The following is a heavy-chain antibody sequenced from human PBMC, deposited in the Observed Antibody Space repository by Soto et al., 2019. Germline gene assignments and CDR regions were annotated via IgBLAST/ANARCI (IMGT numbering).Heavy chain of an antibody. CDR1: GFTFSSYA. J-gene: IGHJ5*02. Sequence: LRLSCAASGFTFSSYAMHWVRQAPGKGLEWVAVISYDGSNKYYADSVKGRITISRDNSKNTLYLQMNSLRAEDTSVYYCAREHCSTTSCYSYWFDPWGQGALVTVSS. CDR2: ISYDGSNK. D-gene: IGHD2-2*01. V-gene: IGHV3-30-3*01. CDR3: AREHCSTTSCYSYWFDP.